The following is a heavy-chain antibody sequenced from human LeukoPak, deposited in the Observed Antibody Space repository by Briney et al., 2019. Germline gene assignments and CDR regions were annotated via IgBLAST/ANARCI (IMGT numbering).Heavy chain of an antibody. CDR1: GFTFDDYG. CDR2: TTWNGAST. V-gene: IGHV3-20*04. Sequence: GGSLRLSCAASGFTFDDYGMSWVRQAPGKGLEWATGTTWNGASTGFADSVKGRFTISRDNAKNSLYLGMSSLRAEDTALYYCAREYGDYSSYFDLWGRGTLVTVSS. CDR3: AREYGDYSSYFDL. J-gene: IGHJ2*01. D-gene: IGHD4-17*01.